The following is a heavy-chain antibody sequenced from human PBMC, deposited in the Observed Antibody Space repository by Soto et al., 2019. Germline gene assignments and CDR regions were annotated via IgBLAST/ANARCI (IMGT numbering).Heavy chain of an antibody. V-gene: IGHV3-30-3*01. Sequence: QVQLVESGEGVVQPGRSLRLSCAASGFTFSSYAMHWVRQAPGKGLEWVAVISYDGSNKYYADSVKGRFTISRDNSKNTLYLQMNSLRAEDTAVYYCAHSAMARFDYWGQGTLVTVSS. J-gene: IGHJ4*02. CDR3: AHSAMARFDY. CDR1: GFTFSSYA. CDR2: ISYDGSNK. D-gene: IGHD5-18*01.